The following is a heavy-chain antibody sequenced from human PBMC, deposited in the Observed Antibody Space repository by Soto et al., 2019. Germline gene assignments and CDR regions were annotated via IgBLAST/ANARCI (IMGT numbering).Heavy chain of an antibody. CDR3: ATSDVVVVTATRNAFDI. V-gene: IGHV3-15*07. CDR1: GFTFNNPW. J-gene: IGHJ3*02. CDR2: IRRKTDGGTT. Sequence: GGPLRLPCAASGFTFNNPWMNWVRQAPGRGLGWVGRIRRKTDGGTTDYTVPVKGRFTISRDDSKNMLYLQMNSLKTEDTAVYFCATSDVVVVTATRNAFDIWGQGTMVTVSS. D-gene: IGHD2-15*01.